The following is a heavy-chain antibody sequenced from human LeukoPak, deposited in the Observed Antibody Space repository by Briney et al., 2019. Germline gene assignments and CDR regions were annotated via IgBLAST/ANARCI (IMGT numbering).Heavy chain of an antibody. CDR2: VIPILGIL. V-gene: IGHV1-69*04. Sequence: ASVKVSCKAAGGTFSSSAINWVRQAPGQGLEWIGRVIPILGILNYAQKFKGRVTITADKSTSTAYMELSSLRSEDTAVYYCARRQWLPPHYYYGMDVWGQGTTVTVSS. D-gene: IGHD6-19*01. CDR3: ARRQWLPPHYYYGMDV. CDR1: GGTFSSSA. J-gene: IGHJ6*02.